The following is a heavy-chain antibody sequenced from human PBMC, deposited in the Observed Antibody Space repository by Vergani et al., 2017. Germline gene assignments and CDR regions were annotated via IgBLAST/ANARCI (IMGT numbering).Heavy chain of an antibody. CDR3: ARPLDGGVSSPVH. CDR2: IYYRGST. J-gene: IGHJ4*02. D-gene: IGHD6-13*01. CDR1: GGSISGSSYY. Sequence: QLQLQESGPGLVKPSETLSLICTVSGGSISGSSYYWGWIRQPPGKGLEWIGSIYYRGSTDYNPSLKSRVTISVDTSKNQLSLKMNSVTAADTAVYYCARPLDGGVSSPVHWGQGTLVTVSA. V-gene: IGHV4-39*01.